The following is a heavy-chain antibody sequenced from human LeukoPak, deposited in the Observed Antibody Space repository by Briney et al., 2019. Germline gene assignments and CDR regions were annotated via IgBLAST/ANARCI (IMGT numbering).Heavy chain of an antibody. CDR1: GFTFSSYE. Sequence: GGSLRLSCAASGFTFSSYEMHWVRQAPGKGLEWVSYISSSGSTIYYADSVKGRFTISRDNAKNSLYLQMNSLRAEDTAVYYCARSSVVNTTHIDYWGQGTLVTVSS. J-gene: IGHJ4*02. CDR2: ISSSGSTI. D-gene: IGHD3-22*01. CDR3: ARSSVVNTTHIDY. V-gene: IGHV3-48*03.